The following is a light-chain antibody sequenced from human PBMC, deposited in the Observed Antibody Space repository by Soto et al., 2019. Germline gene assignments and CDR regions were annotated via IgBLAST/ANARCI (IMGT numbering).Light chain of an antibody. CDR2: GNN. CDR1: NSNIGSNT. CDR3: AAWDDSLNGYWV. Sequence: QPVLTQPPSASGTPGQRVTISCSGSNSNIGSNTISWYQHLPGTAPKLLIYGNNQRPSGVPDRFSGSKSGTSASLAISGLHSEDEADYYCAAWDDSLNGYWVFGGGTKLTVL. J-gene: IGLJ3*02. V-gene: IGLV1-44*01.